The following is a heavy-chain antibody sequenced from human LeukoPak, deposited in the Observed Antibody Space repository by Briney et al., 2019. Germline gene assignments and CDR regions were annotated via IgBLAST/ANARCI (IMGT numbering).Heavy chain of an antibody. Sequence: GGSLRLSCAASGFTFSSYWMSWVRQAPGKGLEWVANIKQDGSEEYYVDSVKGRFTISRDNAKNSLYLQMNSLRAEDTAVYYCARVYDYVWGSYRNFDYWGQGTLATVSS. CDR3: ARVYDYVWGSYRNFDY. CDR2: IKQDGSEE. CDR1: GFTFSSYW. J-gene: IGHJ4*02. D-gene: IGHD3-16*02. V-gene: IGHV3-7*01.